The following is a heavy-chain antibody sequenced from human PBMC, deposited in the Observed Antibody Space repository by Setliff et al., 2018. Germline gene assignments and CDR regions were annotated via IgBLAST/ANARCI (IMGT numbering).Heavy chain of an antibody. J-gene: IGHJ6*03. D-gene: IGHD2-15*01. CDR3: ARGCAAGACYSDYYYYMDV. Sequence: SETLSLTCTVSGDSISSGSYHWSWIRKPAGKGLEWIGRIHPSGSTNYNPSLKSRVTISVDTSKNQFSLKLKSVTAADTAMYYCARGCAAGACYSDYYYYMDVWGEGTTVTVSS. CDR1: GDSISSGSYH. V-gene: IGHV4-61*02. CDR2: IHPSGST.